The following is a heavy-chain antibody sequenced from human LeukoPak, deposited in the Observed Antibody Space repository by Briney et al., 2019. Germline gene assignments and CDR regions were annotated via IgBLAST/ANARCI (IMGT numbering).Heavy chain of an antibody. Sequence: ASVTVSCEASGYTFTSYGISWVRQAPGQGLEWMGWISAYNGNTNYAQKLQGRVTMTTDTSTSTAYMELRSLRSDDTAVYYCAASAVAGTLDYWGQGTLVTVSS. J-gene: IGHJ4*02. V-gene: IGHV1-18*01. CDR3: AASAVAGTLDY. CDR2: ISAYNGNT. CDR1: GYTFTSYG. D-gene: IGHD6-19*01.